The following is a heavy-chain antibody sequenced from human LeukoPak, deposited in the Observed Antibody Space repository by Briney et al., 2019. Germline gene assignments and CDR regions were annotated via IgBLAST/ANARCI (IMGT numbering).Heavy chain of an antibody. V-gene: IGHV4-38-2*01. CDR3: ARCTSLSGWPDYDY. CDR1: GYSITSGYY. Sequence: PSENLSPTCAVPGYSITSGYYWGWIRQPPGKGLEWIGSIYHTGSTYYNLSPKSRVTISVDTSKNQFSLKLSSVTAADTAVYYCARCTSLSGWPDYDYWGQGTLVTVSS. D-gene: IGHD6-19*01. J-gene: IGHJ4*02. CDR2: IYHTGST.